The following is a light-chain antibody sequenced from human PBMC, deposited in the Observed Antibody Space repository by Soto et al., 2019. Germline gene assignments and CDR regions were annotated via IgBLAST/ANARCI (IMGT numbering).Light chain of an antibody. Sequence: QSVLTQPPSVSGSPGQSVTISCTGSSSDIGAYNRVSWYQQPPGTAPKLIIYEVNKRPSGVPDRFSGSKSGNTASLTVSGLQAEDEADYYCTSYGGRDNLMFGGGTKLTVL. CDR2: EVN. CDR1: SSDIGAYNR. V-gene: IGLV2-8*01. CDR3: TSYGGRDNLM. J-gene: IGLJ3*02.